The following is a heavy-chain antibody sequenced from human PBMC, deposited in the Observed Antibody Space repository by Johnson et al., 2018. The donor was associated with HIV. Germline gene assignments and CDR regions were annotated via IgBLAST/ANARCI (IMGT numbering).Heavy chain of an antibody. CDR3: AKALSGWFDNDAFDI. CDR1: GFTFSDYY. Sequence: QVQLVESGGVVVQPGGSLRLSCAASGFTFSDYYMNWIRQAPGKGLEWVSYIRSSGSTIYYADSVKGRFTISRDNSKNTLYLQMNSLRAEDTALYYCAKALSGWFDNDAFDIWGQGTMVTVSS. V-gene: IGHV3-11*01. CDR2: IRSSGSTI. D-gene: IGHD6-19*01. J-gene: IGHJ3*02.